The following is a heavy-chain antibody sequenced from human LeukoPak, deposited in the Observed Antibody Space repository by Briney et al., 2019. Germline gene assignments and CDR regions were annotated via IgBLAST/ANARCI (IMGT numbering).Heavy chain of an antibody. D-gene: IGHD3-22*01. CDR2: IYYSGST. CDR3: ASTPRDSRDFDY. J-gene: IGHJ4*02. V-gene: IGHV4-38-2*01. Sequence: GSLRLSCAASGFTFSDYYMSWIRQPPGKGLEWIGSIYYSGSTYYNPSLKSRVTISVDTSKNQFSLKLSSVTAADTAVYYCASTPRDSRDFDYWGQGTLVTVSS. CDR1: GFTFSDYY.